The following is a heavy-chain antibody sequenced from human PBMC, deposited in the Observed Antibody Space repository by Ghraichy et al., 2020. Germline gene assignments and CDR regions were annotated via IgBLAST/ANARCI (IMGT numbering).Heavy chain of an antibody. CDR2: FYNSGTT. Sequence: SQTLSLTCAVSGASINSNRYYWGWIRQPPGKGLEWIGSFYNSGTTYFNPSLKRRVTLSVDTSKNHFSLKLTSVTAADAAVYYCARDLSRFGGYSIDVWGQGALATVSS. V-gene: IGHV4-39*07. J-gene: IGHJ4*02. CDR1: GASINSNRYY. CDR3: ARDLSRFGGYSIDV. D-gene: IGHD3-22*01.